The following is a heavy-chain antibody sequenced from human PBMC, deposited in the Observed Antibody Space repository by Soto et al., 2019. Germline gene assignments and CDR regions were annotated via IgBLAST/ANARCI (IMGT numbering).Heavy chain of an antibody. D-gene: IGHD2-21*02. CDR1: GGSISSGDYY. Sequence: SETLSLTCTVSGGSISSGDYYWSWIRQPPGKGLEWIGYIYYSGSTYYNPSLKSRVTISVDTSKNQFSLKLSSVTAADTAVYYCAGEGGNSEFVYYCGQRTLVTVSS. J-gene: IGHJ4*02. CDR2: IYYSGST. V-gene: IGHV4-30-4*01. CDR3: AGEGGNSEFVYY.